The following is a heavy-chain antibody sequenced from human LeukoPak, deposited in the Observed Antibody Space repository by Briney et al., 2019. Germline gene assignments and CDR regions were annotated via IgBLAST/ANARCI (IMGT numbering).Heavy chain of an antibody. V-gene: IGHV1-18*01. CDR3: ARDLRYYGWWGLLDY. J-gene: IGHJ4*02. CDR1: GYTFISYS. CDR2: ISAYNGNT. Sequence: ASLKVSCKTSGYTFISYSISWLRQAPGQGLEWMGWISAYNGNTNYAQKLQGRVTMTTDTSTNTAYMELRSLRSDDTAVYYCARDLRYYGWWGLLDYWGQGTLVTVSS. D-gene: IGHD1-26*01.